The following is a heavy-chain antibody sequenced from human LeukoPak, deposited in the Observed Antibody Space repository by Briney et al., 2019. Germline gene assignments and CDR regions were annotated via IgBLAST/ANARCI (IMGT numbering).Heavy chain of an antibody. CDR1: GFTFSDYY. V-gene: IGHV3-11*01. Sequence: GGSLRLSCAASGFTFSDYYMSWIRQAPGKGLEWVSYISSSGSTIYYADSVKGRFTISRDNAKNTLYLQMNSLRAEDTAVYYCAKDMKAYYDSSGYDYWGQGTLVTVSS. J-gene: IGHJ4*02. CDR2: ISSSGSTI. D-gene: IGHD3-22*01. CDR3: AKDMKAYYDSSGYDY.